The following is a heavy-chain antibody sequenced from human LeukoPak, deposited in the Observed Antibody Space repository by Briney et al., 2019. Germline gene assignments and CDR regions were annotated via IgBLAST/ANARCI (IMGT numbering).Heavy chain of an antibody. J-gene: IGHJ4*02. D-gene: IGHD6-6*01. Sequence: SETLSLTCAAYGGSFSGYYWSWIRQPPGKGLEWIGEINHSGSTNYNPSLKSRVTISVDTSKNQFSLKLSSVTAADTAVYYCARGRFRAAPFDYWGQGTLVTVSS. CDR3: ARGRFRAAPFDY. CDR2: INHSGST. V-gene: IGHV4-34*01. CDR1: GGSFSGYY.